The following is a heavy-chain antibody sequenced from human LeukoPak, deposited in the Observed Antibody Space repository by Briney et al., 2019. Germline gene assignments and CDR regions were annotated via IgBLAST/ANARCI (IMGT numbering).Heavy chain of an antibody. CDR3: ARLPETTVVTPGFDY. D-gene: IGHD4-23*01. CDR2: IYYSGST. J-gene: IGHJ4*02. CDR1: GGSMGSYY. V-gene: IGHV4-59*08. Sequence: SETLSLTCTVSGGSMGSYYWSWIRQPPGKGLEWIGYIYYSGSTNYNPSLKSRVTVSIDTSKNQFSLKLSSVTAADTAVYYCARLPETTVVTPGFDYWGQGTLVTVSS.